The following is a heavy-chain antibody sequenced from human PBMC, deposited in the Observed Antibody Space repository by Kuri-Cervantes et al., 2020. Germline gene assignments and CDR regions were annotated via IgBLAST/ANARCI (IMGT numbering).Heavy chain of an antibody. CDR2: VSGDGSLQ. CDR3: ARGVGTTQGKYFFDC. CDR1: GFIFNNYA. J-gene: IGHJ4*02. Sequence: GESLKISCAASGFIFNNYALHWVRQSPGKGLEWVAIVSGDGSLQFYADSVRGRFTISRDNSQNTLYLQMTSLRAEDTAVYYCARGVGTTQGKYFFDCWGQGTLVTVSS. V-gene: IGHV3-30-3*01. D-gene: IGHD1-1*01.